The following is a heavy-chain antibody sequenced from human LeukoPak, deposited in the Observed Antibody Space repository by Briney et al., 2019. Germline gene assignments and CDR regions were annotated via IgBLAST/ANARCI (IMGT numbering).Heavy chain of an antibody. CDR1: GGSISSYY. V-gene: IGHV4-59*01. D-gene: IGHD6-13*01. CDR2: IYYSGRT. CDR3: ARVQRIAAAEYYFDY. Sequence: PSETLSLTCTVSGGSISSYYWSWIRQPPGKGLEWIGYIYYSGRTNYNPSLKSRVTISVDTSKNQFSLKLSSVTAADTAVYYCARVQRIAAAEYYFDYWGQGTLVTVSS. J-gene: IGHJ4*02.